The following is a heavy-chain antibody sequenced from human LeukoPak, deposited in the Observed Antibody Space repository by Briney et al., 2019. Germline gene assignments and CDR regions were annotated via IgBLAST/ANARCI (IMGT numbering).Heavy chain of an antibody. D-gene: IGHD4-17*01. CDR3: ARDATTEYGMDV. V-gene: IGHV3-66*01. J-gene: IGHJ6*02. CDR2: IYSGGST. Sequence: GGSLRLSCAASGFTVSSNYMSWVRQAPGKGLEWVSVIYSGGSTYYADSVKGRFTNSRDNSKNTLYLQMNSLRAEDTAVYYCARDATTEYGMDVWGQGTTVTVSS. CDR1: GFTVSSNY.